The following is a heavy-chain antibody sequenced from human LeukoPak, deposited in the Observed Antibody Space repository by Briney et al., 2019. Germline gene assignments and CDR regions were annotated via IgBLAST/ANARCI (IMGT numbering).Heavy chain of an antibody. J-gene: IGHJ1*01. CDR2: IYYSGST. CDR1: GGSISSGDYY. D-gene: IGHD1-26*01. V-gene: IGHV4-30-4*01. CDR3: AVGSYYRYFQH. Sequence: SETLSLTCTVSGGSISSGDYYWSWIRQPPGKGLEWIGYIYYSGSTYYNPSLKSRVTISVDTSKNQFSLKLSSVTAADTAVYYRAVGSYYRYFQHWGQGTLVTVSS.